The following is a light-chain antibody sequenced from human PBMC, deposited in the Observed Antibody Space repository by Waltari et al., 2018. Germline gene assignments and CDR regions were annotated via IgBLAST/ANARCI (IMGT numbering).Light chain of an antibody. Sequence: QSLLTQPPSASGTPGQRVTISCSGSRSNIGSNAVSWYQQLPGTAPTLLIHSNTQPPSGVPVRFSCSKSCTSASLAISGLQSADEADYYCAAWDDSLNGHVVFGGGTKLTVL. J-gene: IGLJ2*01. V-gene: IGLV1-44*01. CDR2: SNT. CDR3: AAWDDSLNGHVV. CDR1: RSNIGSNA.